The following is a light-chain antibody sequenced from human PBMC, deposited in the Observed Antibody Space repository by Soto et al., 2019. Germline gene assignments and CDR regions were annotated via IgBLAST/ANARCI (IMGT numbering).Light chain of an antibody. J-gene: IGLJ3*02. CDR3: LLSVGGVWV. V-gene: IGLV7-46*01. CDR2: DTS. CDR1: VGPVTTDLY. Sequence: QAVVTQEPSLTVSPGGTVTLTCGSSVGPVTTDLYPYWFQQKPGQAPRTLIWDTSNTHSGTPARFSGSLLGGKAALTLSGAQSEDEAEYICLLSVGGVWVFGGGTKLTVL.